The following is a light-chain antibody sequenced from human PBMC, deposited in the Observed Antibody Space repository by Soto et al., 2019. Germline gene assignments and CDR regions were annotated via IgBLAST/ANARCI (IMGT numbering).Light chain of an antibody. Sequence: DIQMTQSPSSLSAYVGDRVTITCQASQDISNYLNWYQQKPGKAPELLIYDASILEAGVPSRFSGRGSGTDFTLTISSLQPEDIATYYCHQYDNLPFTFGPGTKVHIK. CDR1: QDISNY. CDR3: HQYDNLPFT. J-gene: IGKJ3*01. CDR2: DAS. V-gene: IGKV1-33*01.